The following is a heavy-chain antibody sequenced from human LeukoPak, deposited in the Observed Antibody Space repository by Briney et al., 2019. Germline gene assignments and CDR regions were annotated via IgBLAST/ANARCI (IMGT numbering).Heavy chain of an antibody. CDR1: GYTFTGYD. J-gene: IGHJ4*02. D-gene: IGHD3-10*01. V-gene: IGHV1-2*02. Sequence: ASVKVSCKASGYTFTGYDIHWVRQAPGQGLQWMGWINPNTGATNYAQEFQGRVTMTRDTSIGTAHMELSRLRSDDTAVYYRARDYYGSGSYSSDYWGQGTLVTVSS. CDR3: ARDYYGSGSYSSDY. CDR2: INPNTGAT.